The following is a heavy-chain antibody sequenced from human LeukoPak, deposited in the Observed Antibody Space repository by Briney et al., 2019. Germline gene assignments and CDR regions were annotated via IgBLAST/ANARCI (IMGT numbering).Heavy chain of an antibody. CDR3: ARATVTDILLGY. CDR1: GFTFSNAW. V-gene: IGHV3-7*05. Sequence: GGSLRLSCAASGFTFSNAWMTWARQAPGKGLEWVANIKQDGSDKKYVDSVKGRFTISRDNAKNSLYLQMNSLRAEDTAVYYCARATVTDILLGYWGQGTLVTVSS. D-gene: IGHD2-21*02. J-gene: IGHJ4*02. CDR2: IKQDGSDK.